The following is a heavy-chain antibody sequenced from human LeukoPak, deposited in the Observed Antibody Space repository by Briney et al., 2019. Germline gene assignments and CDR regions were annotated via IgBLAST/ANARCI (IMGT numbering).Heavy chain of an antibody. Sequence: PGGSLRLSCAASGFTFSDYYMSWIRQAPGKGLEWVSYISSSGSTIYYADSVKGRFTISRDNAKNSLYLQMNSLRAEDTAVYYCARADGLDYDYAWGSYRSGGAFDIWGQGTMVTVSS. V-gene: IGHV3-11*01. J-gene: IGHJ3*02. D-gene: IGHD3-16*02. CDR2: ISSSGSTI. CDR1: GFTFSDYY. CDR3: ARADGLDYDYAWGSYRSGGAFDI.